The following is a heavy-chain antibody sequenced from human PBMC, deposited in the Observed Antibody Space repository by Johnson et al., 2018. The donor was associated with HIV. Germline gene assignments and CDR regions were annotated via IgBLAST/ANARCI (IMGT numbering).Heavy chain of an antibody. V-gene: IGHV3-66*01. CDR1: GFTVSSNY. CDR2: ISGSGGST. Sequence: VQLVESGGGIVRPGGSLRLSCAASGFTVSSNYMTWVRQAPGKGLEWVSVISGSGGSTYYADSVKGRFIISRDNSKNAVYLQMNSLRAEDTAVYYCARGYILTGYSGAFDVWGRGTLVTVSS. J-gene: IGHJ3*01. D-gene: IGHD3-9*01. CDR3: ARGYILTGYSGAFDV.